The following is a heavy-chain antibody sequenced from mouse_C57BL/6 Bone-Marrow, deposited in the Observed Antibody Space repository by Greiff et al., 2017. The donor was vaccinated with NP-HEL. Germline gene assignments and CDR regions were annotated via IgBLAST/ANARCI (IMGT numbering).Heavy chain of an antibody. CDR1: GYTFTSYG. V-gene: IGHV1-81*01. J-gene: IGHJ3*01. Sequence: VKLMESGAELARPGASVKLSCKASGYTFTSYGISWVKQRTGQGLEWIGEIYPRSGNTYYNEKFKGKATLTADKSSSTAYMELRSLTSEDSAVYFCARSYYGSRGFAYWGQGTLVTVSA. D-gene: IGHD1-1*01. CDR2: IYPRSGNT. CDR3: ARSYYGSRGFAY.